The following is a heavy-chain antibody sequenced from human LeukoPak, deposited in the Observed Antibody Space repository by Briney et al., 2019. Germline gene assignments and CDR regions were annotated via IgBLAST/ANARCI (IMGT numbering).Heavy chain of an antibody. J-gene: IGHJ6*03. D-gene: IGHD1-7*01. Sequence: GGTLRLSCAASGFTFSSYGMSWVRQAPGKGLEWVSAIGGSGGSTYYADSVKGRFTISRDNSKNTLYLQMNSLRAEDTAVYYCAKRRGLELLYYYYMDVWGKGTTVTVSS. CDR3: AKRRGLELLYYYYMDV. CDR1: GFTFSSYG. V-gene: IGHV3-23*01. CDR2: IGGSGGST.